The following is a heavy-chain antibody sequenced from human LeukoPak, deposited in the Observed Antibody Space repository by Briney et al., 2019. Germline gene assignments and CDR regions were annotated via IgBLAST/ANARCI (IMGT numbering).Heavy chain of an antibody. D-gene: IGHD2-15*01. J-gene: IGHJ4*02. CDR2: MYSSGTT. Sequence: SETLSLTCTVSGGSTSITRYYWGWIRQPPGKGLEWIASMYSSGTTYYNPSLKSRVTISVDTSKNQFSLRLSSVTAADTAVYYCARGCGSCLYGLDYWGQGTLVTVSS. V-gene: IGHV4-39*07. CDR3: ARGCGSCLYGLDY. CDR1: GGSTSITRYY.